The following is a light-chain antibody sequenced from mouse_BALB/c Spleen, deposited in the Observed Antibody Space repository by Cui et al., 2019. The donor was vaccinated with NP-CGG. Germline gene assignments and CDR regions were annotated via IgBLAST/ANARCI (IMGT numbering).Light chain of an antibody. CDR3: ALWYSNHWV. Sequence: QAVVTQESALTTSPGETVTLTCRSNTGAITTSNYANWVQEKPDHLFTGLIGGTNNRAPGVPARFSGSLIGDKAALTITGAQTEDETIYFCALWYSNHWVFGGGTKLTFL. V-gene: IGLV1*01. CDR1: TGAITTSNY. J-gene: IGLJ1*01. CDR2: GTN.